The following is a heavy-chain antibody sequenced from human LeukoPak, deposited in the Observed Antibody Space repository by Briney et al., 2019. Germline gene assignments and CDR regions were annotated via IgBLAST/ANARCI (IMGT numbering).Heavy chain of an antibody. J-gene: IGHJ6*01. CDR1: GFTFSSYA. CDR3: ARSPPIYYYDSSGYYYSPYYYGMHG. V-gene: IGHV3-30-3*01. D-gene: IGHD3-22*01. CDR2: ISYDGSNK. Sequence: PGGSQSLPCAASGFTFSSYAMHWVRQAPGKGLEWVAVISYDGSNKYYADSVKGRFTISRDNSKNTLYLQMNSLRAEDTAVYYCARSPPIYYYDSSGYYYSPYYYGMHGSEQGRTVTVSS.